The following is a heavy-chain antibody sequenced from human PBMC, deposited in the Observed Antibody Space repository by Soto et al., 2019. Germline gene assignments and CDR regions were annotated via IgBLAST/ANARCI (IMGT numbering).Heavy chain of an antibody. CDR1: GGTFSSYA. CDR3: AKDAKNYDFWSGYYFRGYYFDY. Sequence: SVKVSCKASGGTFSSYAISWVRQAPGQGLEWMGGIIPIFGTANYAQKFQGRVTITADESTSTAYMELSSLRSEDTAVYYCAKDAKNYDFWSGYYFRGYYFDYWGQGTLVTVSS. D-gene: IGHD3-3*01. J-gene: IGHJ4*02. V-gene: IGHV1-69*13. CDR2: IIPIFGTA.